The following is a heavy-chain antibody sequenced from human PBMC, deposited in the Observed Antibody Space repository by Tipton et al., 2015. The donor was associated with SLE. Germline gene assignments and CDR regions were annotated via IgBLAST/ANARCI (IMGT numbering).Heavy chain of an antibody. CDR3: TRVRRGGYDASDV. CDR1: GFTFNTHT. Sequence: GSLRLSCAASGFTFNTHTLDWVRQAPGKGLEWVSVIYSGGTTYYADSVQGRFTITRDNSKNTLFLQMNSLRAEDTAVYYCTRVRRGGYDASDVWGPGTMVTVSS. D-gene: IGHD3-16*01. J-gene: IGHJ3*01. CDR2: IYSGGTT. V-gene: IGHV3-23*03.